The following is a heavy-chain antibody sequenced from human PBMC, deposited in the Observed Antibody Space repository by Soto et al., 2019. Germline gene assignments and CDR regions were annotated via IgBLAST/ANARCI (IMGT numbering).Heavy chain of an antibody. V-gene: IGHV3-23*01. CDR1: GLTFGNYA. CDR3: AVTPNCGRDCSAASYWYFEI. Sequence: EVQLLESGGGLVQPGGSVRLSCAASGLTFGNYAMSWVRQAPGKGLEWVSAISGDSGRTYYADSVKGRFTISRDNSKNTLYLHMNTLRAEDTAVYYCAVTPNCGRDCSAASYWYFEIWGRGTLVTVSS. J-gene: IGHJ2*01. D-gene: IGHD2-21*02. CDR2: ISGDSGRT.